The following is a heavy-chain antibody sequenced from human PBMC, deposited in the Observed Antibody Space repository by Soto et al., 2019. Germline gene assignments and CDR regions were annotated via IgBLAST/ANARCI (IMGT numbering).Heavy chain of an antibody. D-gene: IGHD3-3*01. Sequence: SETRSLTCTVSGGSISSGSYYWSWIRQHPGKGLEWIGYIYYSGSTYYNPSLKSRVTISVDTSKNQFSLKLSSVTAADTAVYYCARGRTYYDFWSGYYTGIYFDYWGQGTLVTVSS. V-gene: IGHV4-31*03. CDR1: GGSISSGSYY. CDR3: ARGRTYYDFWSGYYTGIYFDY. CDR2: IYYSGST. J-gene: IGHJ4*02.